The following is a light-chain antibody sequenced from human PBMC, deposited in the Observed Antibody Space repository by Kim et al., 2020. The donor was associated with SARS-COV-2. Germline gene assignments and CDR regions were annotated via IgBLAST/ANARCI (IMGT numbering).Light chain of an antibody. J-gene: IGLJ2*01. Sequence: SVSPGQTARITGSGDRLGNKYVCWYQKKPGQSPVVVMYQDERRPSGIPERFSGSNSGNTATLTISGTQAMDEADYYCQVWESTTTVFGGGTQLTVL. V-gene: IGLV3-1*01. CDR2: QDE. CDR3: QVWESTTTV. CDR1: RLGNKY.